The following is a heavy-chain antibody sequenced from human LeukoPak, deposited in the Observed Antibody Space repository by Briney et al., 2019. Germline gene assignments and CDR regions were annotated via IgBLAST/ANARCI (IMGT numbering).Heavy chain of an antibody. CDR2: ISGSGGST. CDR3: AKDRLSSGYLSSLDF. CDR1: GFTFSTYA. D-gene: IGHD3-22*01. J-gene: IGHJ4*02. Sequence: PGGSLRLSCTASGFTFSTYAMSWVRQTPGKGLEWVSSISGSGGSTYYADSVEGRFTMSRDNSKKTLYLQMDSLRAEGTAVYYCAKDRLSSGYLSSLDFWAQGTLVTVSS. V-gene: IGHV3-23*01.